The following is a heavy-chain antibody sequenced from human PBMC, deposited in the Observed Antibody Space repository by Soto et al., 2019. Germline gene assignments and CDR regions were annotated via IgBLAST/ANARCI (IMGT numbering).Heavy chain of an antibody. V-gene: IGHV4-59*08. J-gene: IGHJ4*02. CDR2: IYYSGST. Sequence: SETLSLTCTVSGGSISSYYWSWIRQPPGKGLEWIGYIYYSGSTNYNPSLKSRVTISVDTSKNQFSLKLSSVTAADTAVYYCARLPPLAYGDYYFDYWGQGTLVTVSS. CDR1: GGSISSYY. CDR3: ARLPPLAYGDYYFDY. D-gene: IGHD4-17*01.